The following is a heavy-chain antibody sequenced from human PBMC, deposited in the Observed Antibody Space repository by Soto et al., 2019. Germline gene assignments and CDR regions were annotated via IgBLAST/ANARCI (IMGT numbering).Heavy chain of an antibody. CDR3: ASHYYDSSGYFY. CDR1: GGTFSSYA. Sequence: ASVKVSCKASGGTFSSYAISWVRQAPGQGLEWMGGIIPIFGTANYAQKFQGRVTITADKSTSTAYMELSSLRSEDTAVYYCASHYYDSSGYFYWGQGTLVTVSS. D-gene: IGHD3-22*01. V-gene: IGHV1-69*06. CDR2: IIPIFGTA. J-gene: IGHJ4*02.